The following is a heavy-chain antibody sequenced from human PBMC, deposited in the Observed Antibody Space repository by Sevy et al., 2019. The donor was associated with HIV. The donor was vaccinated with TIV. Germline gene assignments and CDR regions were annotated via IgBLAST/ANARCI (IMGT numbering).Heavy chain of an antibody. J-gene: IGHJ3*02. V-gene: IGHV3-23*01. CDR1: GFAFRTYA. Sequence: GGSLRLSCAASGFAFRTYAMNWVSQAPGKGLEWVSGISGSGGSTYYADSVKGRFTISRDNSKNTLYLQMNSLRAEDTAVYYCAKDYYDGSGYYPMDAFDIWGQGTMVTVSS. D-gene: IGHD3-22*01. CDR3: AKDYYDGSGYYPMDAFDI. CDR2: ISGSGGST.